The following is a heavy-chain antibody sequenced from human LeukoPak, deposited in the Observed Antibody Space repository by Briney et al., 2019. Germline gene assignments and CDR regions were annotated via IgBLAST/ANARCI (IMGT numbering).Heavy chain of an antibody. Sequence: GGSLRLSCAASGFTFSSYWMSWVRQAPVKGLEWVANIKQDGSEKYYVDSVKGRFTISRDNDKNSLYLQMNSLRAEDRAVYYCAKASMVRGVITFDYWGQGTLVTVSS. CDR2: IKQDGSEK. J-gene: IGHJ4*02. CDR3: AKASMVRGVITFDY. V-gene: IGHV3-7*03. D-gene: IGHD3-10*01. CDR1: GFTFSSYW.